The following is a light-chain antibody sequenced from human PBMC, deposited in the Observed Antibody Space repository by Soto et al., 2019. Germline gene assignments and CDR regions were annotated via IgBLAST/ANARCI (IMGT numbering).Light chain of an antibody. J-gene: IGKJ2*01. CDR3: QQYHSYPYT. CDR2: RAS. Sequence: IRMTQSPSTLSASVGDRVTITCRASQSIGIWLAWYQQKPGKAPNLLIYRASTLQVEVPSRFSGTGSGTEFTLSISSLQPDDLATYYCQQYHSYPYTFGQGTKLEIK. V-gene: IGKV1-5*03. CDR1: QSIGIW.